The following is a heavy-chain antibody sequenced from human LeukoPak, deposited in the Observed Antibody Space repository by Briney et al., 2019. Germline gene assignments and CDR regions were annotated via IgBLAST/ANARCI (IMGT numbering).Heavy chain of an antibody. J-gene: IGHJ3*02. Sequence: QPGGSLRLSCAASGFTFSSYWMSWVRQAPGKGLEWVANIKQDGSEKYYVDSVKGGFTISRDNARNSLYLQRNSLRAEDTAGDYCARGSILPIVYDLYCGGDSPHAFDTWGQGTIVTVSS. D-gene: IGHD2-21*02. CDR2: IKQDGSEK. CDR3: ARGSILPIVYDLYCGGDSPHAFDT. V-gene: IGHV3-7*01. CDR1: GFTFSSYW.